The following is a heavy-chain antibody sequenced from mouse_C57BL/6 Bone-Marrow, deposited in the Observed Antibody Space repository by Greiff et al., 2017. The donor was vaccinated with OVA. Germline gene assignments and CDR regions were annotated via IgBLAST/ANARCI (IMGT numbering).Heavy chain of an antibody. CDR1: GYTFTNYW. J-gene: IGHJ1*03. CDR2: IYPGGGYT. V-gene: IGHV1-63*01. CDR3: AREGWSYWYFDV. D-gene: IGHD3-2*02. Sequence: QVHVKQSGAELVRPGTSVKMSCKASGYTFTNYWIGWAKQRPGHGLEWIGDIYPGGGYTNYNEKFKGKATLTADKSSSTAYMQFSSLTSEDSAIYYCAREGWSYWYFDVWGTGTTVTVSS.